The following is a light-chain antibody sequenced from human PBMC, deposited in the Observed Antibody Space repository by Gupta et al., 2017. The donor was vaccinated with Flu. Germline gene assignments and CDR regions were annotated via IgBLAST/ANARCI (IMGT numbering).Light chain of an antibody. Sequence: QSAPTQPRSVSGSPGQSVTISCTGSSNDVGGSNRVSWYQQRPGKAPKLILYDVTERPSGVPDRFSGSKSGNTASLTISGLQADDEADYYCSSHAGRVTWVFGIGTTVTVL. CDR3: SSHAGRVTWV. V-gene: IGLV2-11*01. CDR2: DVT. J-gene: IGLJ1*01. CDR1: SNDVGGSNR.